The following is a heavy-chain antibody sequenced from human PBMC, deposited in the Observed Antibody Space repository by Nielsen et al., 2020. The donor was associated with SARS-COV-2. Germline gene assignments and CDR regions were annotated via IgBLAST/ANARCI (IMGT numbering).Heavy chain of an antibody. D-gene: IGHD5-18*01. CDR1: GFTFDDYA. V-gene: IGHV3-30*03. Sequence: GGSLRLSCAASGFTFDDYAMHWVRQAPGKGLEWVAVISYDGSNKYYADSVKGRFTISRDNSKNTLYLQMNSLRAEDTAVYYCATPRGYSYGPFDYWGQGTLVTVSS. CDR2: ISYDGSNK. J-gene: IGHJ4*02. CDR3: ATPRGYSYGPFDY.